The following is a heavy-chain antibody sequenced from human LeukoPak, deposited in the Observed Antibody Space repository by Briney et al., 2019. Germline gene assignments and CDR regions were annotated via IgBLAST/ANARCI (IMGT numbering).Heavy chain of an antibody. D-gene: IGHD3-16*01. Sequence: SETLSLTCTVSGGSISSGGYYWSWIRQPPGKGLEWIGYIYYSGSTNYNPSLKSRVTISVDTSKNQFSLKLSSVTAADTALYYCARGGSPDVWGKGTTVTVSS. CDR1: GGSISSGGYY. CDR2: IYYSGST. V-gene: IGHV4-61*08. J-gene: IGHJ6*04. CDR3: ARGGSPDV.